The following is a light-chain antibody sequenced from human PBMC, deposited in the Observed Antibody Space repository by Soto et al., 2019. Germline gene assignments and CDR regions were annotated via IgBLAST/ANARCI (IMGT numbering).Light chain of an antibody. CDR1: SGHNTYA. CDR3: QTWAAGIVV. Sequence: QLVLTQTPSASASLGASVKLTCTLSSGHNTYAIAWHQQQPQKGPRFMMRLNGDGSHSKGDGIPDRFSGASSGTERYLTISILQSEDEADYYCQTWAAGIVVFGGGTKLTVL. V-gene: IGLV4-69*01. CDR2: LNGDGSH. J-gene: IGLJ3*02.